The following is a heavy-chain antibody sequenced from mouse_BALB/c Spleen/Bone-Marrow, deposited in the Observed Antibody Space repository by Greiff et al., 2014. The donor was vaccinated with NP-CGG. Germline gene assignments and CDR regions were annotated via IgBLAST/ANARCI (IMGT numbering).Heavy chain of an antibody. Sequence: VKLVESGAELVRPGVSVKISCKGSGYTFTDYAIHWVKQSHAKSLEWIGLISGYYGDAIYNQKFKGKATMTVDKSSSTAYMDLARLTSEDSAFYYCARSGKVRNAMDYWGQGTSVTVSS. CDR1: GYTFTDYA. CDR2: ISGYYGDA. D-gene: IGHD2-14*01. V-gene: IGHV1S137*01. J-gene: IGHJ4*01. CDR3: ARSGKVRNAMDY.